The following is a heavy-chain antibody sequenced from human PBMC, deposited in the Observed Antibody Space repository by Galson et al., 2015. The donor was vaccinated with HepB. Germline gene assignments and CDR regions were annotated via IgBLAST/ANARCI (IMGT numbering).Heavy chain of an antibody. D-gene: IGHD6-19*01. CDR2: ISGSGDST. CDR3: AKNPDSSVWYGYFDY. CDR1: GFTFSSYA. J-gene: IGHJ4*02. Sequence: SLRLSCAASGFTFSSYAMNWVRQAPGKGLEWVSTISGSGDSTYYADSVKGRFAISRDNSKNTLYLQMNSLRTEDTAVYYCAKNPDSSVWYGYFDYWGQGTLVTVSS. V-gene: IGHV3-23*01.